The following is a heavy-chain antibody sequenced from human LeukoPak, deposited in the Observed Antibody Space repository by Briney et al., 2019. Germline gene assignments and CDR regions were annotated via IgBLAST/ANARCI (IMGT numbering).Heavy chain of an antibody. CDR1: GGSITTYH. J-gene: IGHJ4*02. Sequence: SETLSLTCTVSGGSITTYHWNWIRQPPGMGLEWIGYAYYRGGTKYNPSLKSRVSLSVDTSKNQVSLKLSSVTAADTAVYFCARSYGSYVLDYWGQGSLVIVSS. V-gene: IGHV4-59*01. D-gene: IGHD6-6*01. CDR3: ARSYGSYVLDY. CDR2: AYYRGGT.